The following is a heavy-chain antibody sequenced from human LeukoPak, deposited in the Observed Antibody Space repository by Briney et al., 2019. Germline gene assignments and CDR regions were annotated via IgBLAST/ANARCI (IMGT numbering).Heavy chain of an antibody. CDR3: ASNGLLWFGEFRSNY. J-gene: IGHJ4*02. D-gene: IGHD3-10*01. Sequence: SETLSLTCAVYGGSFSGYYWSWIRQPPGKGLEWIGEINHSGSTNYNPSLKSRVTISVDTSKNQFSLKLSSVTAADTAVYYCASNGLLWFGEFRSNYWGQGTLVPVSS. CDR2: INHSGST. CDR1: GGSFSGYY. V-gene: IGHV4-34*01.